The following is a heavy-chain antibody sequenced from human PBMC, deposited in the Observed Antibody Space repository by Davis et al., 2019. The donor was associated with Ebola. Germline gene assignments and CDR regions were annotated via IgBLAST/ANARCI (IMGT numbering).Heavy chain of an antibody. V-gene: IGHV4-31*03. Sequence: SETLSLTCTVSGGSISSGGYYWSWIRQHPGKGLEWIGYIYYSGSTYYNPSLKSRVTISVDTSKNQFSLKLSSVTAADTAVYYCARVGDGYNSNYWGQGTLVTVSS. J-gene: IGHJ4*02. CDR3: ARVGDGYNSNY. CDR1: GGSISSGGYY. D-gene: IGHD5-24*01. CDR2: IYYSGST.